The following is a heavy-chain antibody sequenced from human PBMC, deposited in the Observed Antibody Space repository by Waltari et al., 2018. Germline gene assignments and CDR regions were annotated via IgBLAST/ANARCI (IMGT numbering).Heavy chain of an antibody. CDR2: VFYSGST. CDR1: GASISTSRYY. D-gene: IGHD6-19*01. J-gene: IGHJ5*01. CDR3: AGGSSSGWYAF. Sequence: QLQLQESGPGLVKPSETLSPSCRVSGASISTSRYYWGWIRQAPGKGLEWIGSVFYSGSTYYNPSLKSRVTMSIDTSKNQISLKLTSVTAADTAVFYCAGGSSSGWYAFWGQGILVTVPS. V-gene: IGHV4-39*01.